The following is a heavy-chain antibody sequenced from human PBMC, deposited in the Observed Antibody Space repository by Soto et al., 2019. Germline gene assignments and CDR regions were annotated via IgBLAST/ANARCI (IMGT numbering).Heavy chain of an antibody. CDR1: GFTFGDYI. J-gene: IGHJ6*02. D-gene: IGHD2-21*02. CDR2: IRIKAYGERT. Sequence: GGSLRLSCRASGFTFGDYIITWVRQAPGKGLEWVGFIRIKAYGERTEYAASVKGRFTISRDDSGGIAYLQMNGLKPEDTAVYYCIRDSGDYVRYYNYGMDVWGQGTTVTVPS. V-gene: IGHV3-49*04. CDR3: IRDSGDYVRYYNYGMDV.